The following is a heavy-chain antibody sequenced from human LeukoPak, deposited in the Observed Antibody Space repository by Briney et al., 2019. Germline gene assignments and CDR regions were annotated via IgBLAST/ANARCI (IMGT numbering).Heavy chain of an antibody. CDR1: GYTFTRYG. V-gene: IGHV1-18*01. CDR2: ISAYNGNT. J-gene: IGHJ3*02. D-gene: IGHD3-22*01. CDR3: ARDPAVWDSSGYYSHAFDI. Sequence: SVKVSCKASGYTFTRYGIIWVQQAPGQGLEGMGWISAYNGNTNYAQKLQGRVTMTTDTSTSTAYMELRSLRSDDTAVYYCARDPAVWDSSGYYSHAFDIWGQGTMVTVSS.